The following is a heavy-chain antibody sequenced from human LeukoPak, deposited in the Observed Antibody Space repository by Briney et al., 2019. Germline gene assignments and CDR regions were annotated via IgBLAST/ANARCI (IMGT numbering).Heavy chain of an antibody. CDR1: GFTFSSYA. CDR2: LRGGGET. V-gene: IGHV3-23*01. D-gene: IGHD3-10*01. J-gene: IGHJ4*02. CDR3: AKASSVSRADAVL. Sequence: GGSLRLSCAASGFTFSSYAMSWVRQAPARGLEGVSSLRGGGETFYADSAKGRFTLSRDDSRNTVYLQMNNLRVEDTAVYFCAKASSVSRADAVLWGQGPLVTVSS.